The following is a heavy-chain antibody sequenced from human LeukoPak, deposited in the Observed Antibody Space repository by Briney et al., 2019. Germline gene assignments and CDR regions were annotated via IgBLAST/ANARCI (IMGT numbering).Heavy chain of an antibody. D-gene: IGHD3-10*01. Sequence: SETLSLTCTVSGGSISSSSYYWGWIRQPPGKGLEWIGSIYYSGSTYYNPSLKSRVTISVDTSKNQFSLKLSSVTAADTAVYYCARETGELPYYSDYWGQGTLVTVSS. J-gene: IGHJ4*02. CDR2: IYYSGST. CDR3: ARETGELPYYSDY. CDR1: GGSISSSSYY. V-gene: IGHV4-39*07.